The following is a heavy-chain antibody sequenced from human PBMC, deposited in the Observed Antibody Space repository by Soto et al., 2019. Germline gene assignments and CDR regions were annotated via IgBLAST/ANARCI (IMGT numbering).Heavy chain of an antibody. D-gene: IGHD4-17*01. J-gene: IGHJ3*02. CDR2: IKQDGSEK. CDR3: ARAPSQYGDHDAFDI. V-gene: IGHV3-7*01. CDR1: GFTFSSYW. Sequence: GGSLRLSCAASGFTFSSYWMSWVRQAPGKGLEWVANIKQDGSEKYYVDSVKGRFTISRDNAKNSLYLQMNSLRAEDTAVYYCARAPSQYGDHDAFDIWGQGTMVTVSS.